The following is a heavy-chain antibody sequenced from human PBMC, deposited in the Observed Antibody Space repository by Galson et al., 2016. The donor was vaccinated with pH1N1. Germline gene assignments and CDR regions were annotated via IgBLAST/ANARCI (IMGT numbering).Heavy chain of an antibody. CDR3: ARDGGRAGAFDI. J-gene: IGHJ3*02. CDR2: IIPLFGTG. V-gene: IGHV1-69*06. D-gene: IGHD6-25*01. CDR1: RGTFSNYV. Sequence: SVKVSCKASRGTFSNYVINWVRQAPGQGLEWMGGIIPLFGTGYNARNFQGRFTITADKSTSTTYMALNSLTSEDTALYFCARDGGRAGAFDIWGPGTMVTVSS.